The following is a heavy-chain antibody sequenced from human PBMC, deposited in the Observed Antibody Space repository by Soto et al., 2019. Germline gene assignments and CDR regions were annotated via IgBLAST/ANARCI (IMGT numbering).Heavy chain of an antibody. CDR1: GYTFTGYY. Sequence: ASVKVSCKASGYTFTGYYMHWVRQAPGQGLEWMGWINPNSSGTNYAQKFQGRVTMTRDTSISTAYMELSRLRSDDTAVYYCARARPFGVVNYGMDVWGQGTTVTVSS. V-gene: IGHV1-2*02. CDR3: ARARPFGVVNYGMDV. CDR2: INPNSSGT. D-gene: IGHD3-3*01. J-gene: IGHJ6*02.